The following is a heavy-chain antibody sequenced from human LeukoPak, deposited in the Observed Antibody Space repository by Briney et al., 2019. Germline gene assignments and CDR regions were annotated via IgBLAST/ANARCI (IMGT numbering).Heavy chain of an antibody. CDR1: GGTFSSYA. CDR3: ARADTVRLGELSHFDY. CDR2: IIPIFGTA. V-gene: IGHV1-69*13. J-gene: IGHJ4*02. D-gene: IGHD3-16*02. Sequence: SVKVSCEASGGTFSSYAISWVRQAPGQGLEWMGGIIPIFGTANYAQKFQGRVTITADESTSTAYMELRTLRSDDTAVYYCARADTVRLGELSHFDYWGQGTLVTVSS.